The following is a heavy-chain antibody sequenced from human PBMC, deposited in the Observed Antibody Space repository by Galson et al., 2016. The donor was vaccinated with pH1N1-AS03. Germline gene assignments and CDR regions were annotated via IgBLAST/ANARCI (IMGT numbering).Heavy chain of an antibody. V-gene: IGHV3-74*03. D-gene: IGHD1-14*01. CDR1: GFSFNNYW. Sequence: SLRLSCAGSGFSFNNYWMHWVRQAPGQGLVWVARINNDGSDSTYAASVKGRFTISRDNSRNTVYLQMTGLSAEDTATYFFARRQERIVNGAYNRNVGYGAFDSWGQGTLVTVSS. CDR2: INNDGSDS. J-gene: IGHJ5*01. CDR3: ARRQERIVNGAYNRNVGYGAFDS.